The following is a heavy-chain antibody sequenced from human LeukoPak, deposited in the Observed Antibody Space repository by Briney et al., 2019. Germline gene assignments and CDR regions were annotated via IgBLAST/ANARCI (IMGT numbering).Heavy chain of an antibody. CDR2: ISWNSGSI. J-gene: IGHJ4*02. CDR3: AKDIKVLLWFGEPTFDY. D-gene: IGHD3-10*01. Sequence: GGSLRLSCAASGFTFDDYAMHWVRQAPGKGLEWVSGISWNSGSIGYADSVKGRFTISRDNAKNSLYLQMNSLRAEDTALYYCAKDIKVLLWFGEPTFDYWGQGTLVTVSS. CDR1: GFTFDDYA. V-gene: IGHV3-9*01.